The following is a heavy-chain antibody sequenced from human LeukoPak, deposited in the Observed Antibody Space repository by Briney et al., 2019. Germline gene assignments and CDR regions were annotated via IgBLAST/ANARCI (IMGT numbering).Heavy chain of an antibody. D-gene: IGHD4-23*01. Sequence: PGGSLRLSCVASGFTVSSSYMSWVRQAPGKGLEWVSSISSSSSYIYYADPVKGRFTISRDNAKNSLYLQMNSLRAEDTAVYYCARDSAVGSSPYYFDYWGQGTLVTVSS. J-gene: IGHJ4*02. CDR1: GFTVSSSY. CDR3: ARDSAVGSSPYYFDY. V-gene: IGHV3-21*01. CDR2: ISSSSSYI.